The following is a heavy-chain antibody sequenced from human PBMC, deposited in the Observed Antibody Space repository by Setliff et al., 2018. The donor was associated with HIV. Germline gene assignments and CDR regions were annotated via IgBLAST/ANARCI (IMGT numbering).Heavy chain of an antibody. D-gene: IGHD3-10*01. CDR2: IYYSGST. Sequence: SETLSLTCTVSGGSIRSHYWSWIRQPPGKRLEWIGYIYYSGSTNYNPSLKSRVTISVDTSKNQFSLNLSSVTAAETAVYYCARVGYHGSGRYSFDYWGQGTLVTVSS. V-gene: IGHV4-59*08. CDR1: GGSIRSHY. J-gene: IGHJ4*02. CDR3: ARVGYHGSGRYSFDY.